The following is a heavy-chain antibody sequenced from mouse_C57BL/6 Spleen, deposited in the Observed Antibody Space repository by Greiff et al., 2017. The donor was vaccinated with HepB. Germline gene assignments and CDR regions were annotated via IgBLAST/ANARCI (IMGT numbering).Heavy chain of an antibody. D-gene: IGHD1-1*01. CDR1: GYSITSGYD. V-gene: IGHV3-1*01. CDR2: ISYSGST. J-gene: IGHJ3*01. Sequence: EVQRVESGPGMVKPSQSLSLTCTVTGYSITSGYDWHWIRHFPGNKLEWMGYISYSGSTNYNPSLKSRIPITHDTSKNPFFLKLNSVTTEDTATYCCARGDGSSAAGFAYWGQGTLVTVSA. CDR3: ARGDGSSAAGFAY.